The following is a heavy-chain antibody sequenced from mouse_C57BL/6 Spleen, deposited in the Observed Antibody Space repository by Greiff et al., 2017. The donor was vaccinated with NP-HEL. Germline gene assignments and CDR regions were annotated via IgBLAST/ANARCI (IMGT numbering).Heavy chain of an antibody. CDR3: ARWHYGSGYAHYAMDY. Sequence: VQLQQSGAELMKPGASVKLSCTATGYTFTGYWIEWVKQRPGHGLEWIGEILPGSGSTNYNEKFKGKATFTADTSSNTAYMQLSSLTTEDSAIYYCARWHYGSGYAHYAMDYWGQGTSVTVSS. V-gene: IGHV1-9*01. CDR2: ILPGSGST. CDR1: GYTFTGYW. D-gene: IGHD1-1*01. J-gene: IGHJ4*01.